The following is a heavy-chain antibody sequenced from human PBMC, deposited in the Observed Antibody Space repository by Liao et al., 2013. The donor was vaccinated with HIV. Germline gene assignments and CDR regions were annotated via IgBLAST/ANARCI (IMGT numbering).Heavy chain of an antibody. Sequence: QVQLQESGPGLVKPSQTLSLTCTVSGGSISSGNYYWSWIRQPAGKGLEWIGRIYTSGSTNYNPSLKSRVTISVDTSKNQFSLRLSSVTAADTAVYYCASDFWSGFRHFDYWGQGSLVTVSS. D-gene: IGHD3-3*01. V-gene: IGHV4-61*02. CDR3: ASDFWSGFRHFDY. CDR1: GGSISSGNYY. J-gene: IGHJ4*02. CDR2: IYTSGST.